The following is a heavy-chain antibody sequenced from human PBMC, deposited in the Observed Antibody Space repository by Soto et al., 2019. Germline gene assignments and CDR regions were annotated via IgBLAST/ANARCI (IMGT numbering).Heavy chain of an antibody. CDR1: GFTFSDYS. D-gene: IGHD6-19*01. Sequence: EVQVVESGGGPVKPGGSLRLSCAASGFTFSDYSMNWVRQAPGKGLEWVSSISSGSRYKYYAGSVKGRFTISRDNAKNSPYRQMTSLRAEDTAVFYCVSRISGWYDYWGQGTLVPVSS. CDR3: VSRISGWYDY. CDR2: ISSGSRYK. J-gene: IGHJ4*02. V-gene: IGHV3-21*03.